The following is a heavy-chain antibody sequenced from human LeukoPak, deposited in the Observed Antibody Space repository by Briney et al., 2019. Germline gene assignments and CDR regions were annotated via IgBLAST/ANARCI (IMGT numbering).Heavy chain of an antibody. CDR2: IKQDGSEK. Sequence: GVTLRLSCAASGFTFSSYWMSWVRQAPGKGLEWVANIKQDGSEKYYVDSVKGRFTISRDNAKNSLYLQMNSLRAEDTAVYYCARVFYPFRWYFDLWGRGTLVTVSS. V-gene: IGHV3-7*01. J-gene: IGHJ2*01. D-gene: IGHD2/OR15-2a*01. CDR1: GFTFSSYW. CDR3: ARVFYPFRWYFDL.